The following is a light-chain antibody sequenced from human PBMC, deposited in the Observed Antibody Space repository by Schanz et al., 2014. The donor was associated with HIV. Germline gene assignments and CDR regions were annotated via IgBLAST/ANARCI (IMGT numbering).Light chain of an antibody. Sequence: QSALTQPASVSGSPGQSITISCTGTYNDIGAYTYVSWYQQHPGKAPKLMIYDVSSRPSGVSNRFSGSKSGNTASLTVSGLQAEDEADYYCSSYAGRYNYFVFGTGTKLTVL. J-gene: IGLJ1*01. CDR2: DVS. CDR1: YNDIGAYTY. V-gene: IGLV2-14*03. CDR3: SSYAGRYNYFV.